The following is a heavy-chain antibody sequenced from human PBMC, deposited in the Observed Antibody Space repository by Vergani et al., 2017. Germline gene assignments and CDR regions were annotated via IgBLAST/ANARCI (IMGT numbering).Heavy chain of an antibody. CDR3: AKGGMGQQLVGDWFDP. V-gene: IGHV3-9*03. CDR1: GFTFDDYA. D-gene: IGHD6-13*01. Sequence: EVQLVESGGGLVQPGRSLRLSCAASGFTFDDYAMHWVRQAPGKGLEWVSGISWNSGSIGYADSVKGRFTISRDKAKNSLYLQMNSLRAEDMALYYCAKGGMGQQLVGDWFDPWGQGTLVTVSS. CDR2: ISWNSGSI. J-gene: IGHJ5*02.